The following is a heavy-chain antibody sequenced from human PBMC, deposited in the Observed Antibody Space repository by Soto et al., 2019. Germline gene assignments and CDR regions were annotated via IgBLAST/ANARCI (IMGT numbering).Heavy chain of an antibody. J-gene: IGHJ4*02. D-gene: IGHD3-22*01. V-gene: IGHV4-30-2*01. Sequence: SETLSLTCAVSGGSISSGGYSWSWIRQPPGNCLELFGYIFHSGSTYYNPSLKSRVTISVDRSKNQFSLKLSSVTAADTAVYYCASGYYYDSSGYYNPIVYWGQGTLVTVSS. CDR3: ASGYYYDSSGYYNPIVY. CDR2: IFHSGST. CDR1: GGSISSGGYS.